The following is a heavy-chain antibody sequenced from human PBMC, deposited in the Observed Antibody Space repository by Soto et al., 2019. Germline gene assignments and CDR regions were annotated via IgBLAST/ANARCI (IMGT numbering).Heavy chain of an antibody. CDR3: TNANRYCSGANCFTFDY. CDR2: FSSGGGGT. J-gene: IGHJ4*02. Sequence: GGSLRLSCTASGFTFSNYAMSWVRQAPGKGLEWVSTFSSGGGGTYYADSVKGRFTISRDNSKNTLSLQMNSLRAEDTAVYYCTNANRYCSGANCFTFDYWGLRTLVTVSS. CDR1: GFTFSNYA. V-gene: IGHV3-23*01. D-gene: IGHD2-15*01.